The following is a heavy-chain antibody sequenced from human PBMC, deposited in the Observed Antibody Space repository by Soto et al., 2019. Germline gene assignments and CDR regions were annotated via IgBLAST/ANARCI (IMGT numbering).Heavy chain of an antibody. D-gene: IGHD3-10*01. CDR3: ARDLGNYYGSGSYYDY. J-gene: IGHJ4*02. CDR1: GYTFTSYA. V-gene: IGHV1-3*01. Sequence: ASVKVSCKASGYTFTSYAMHWVRQAPGQRLEWMGWINAGNGNTKYSQKFQGRVTITRDTSASTAYMELSSLRSEDTAVYYCARDLGNYYGSGSYYDYWGQGTLVTVSS. CDR2: INAGNGNT.